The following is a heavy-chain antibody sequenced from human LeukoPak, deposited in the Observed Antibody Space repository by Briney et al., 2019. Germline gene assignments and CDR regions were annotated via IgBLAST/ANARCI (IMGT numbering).Heavy chain of an antibody. CDR3: ARDSTQFWSGYYGY. J-gene: IGHJ4*02. D-gene: IGHD3-3*01. CDR2: ISYDGSNK. V-gene: IGHV3-30*04. CDR1: GFTFRNYV. Sequence: GGSLGLSCAASGFTFRNYVIHWVRQAPGKGLEWVAVISYDGSNKYYADSVKGRFTISRDNSKNTLYLQMNSLRAEDTAVYYCARDSTQFWSGYYGYWGQGTLVTVSS.